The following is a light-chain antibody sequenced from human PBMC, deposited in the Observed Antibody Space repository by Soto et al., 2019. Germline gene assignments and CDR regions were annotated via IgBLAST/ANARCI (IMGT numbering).Light chain of an antibody. CDR3: SSYTSSSTPFV. Sequence: QSALTQPASVSGSPGQSITISCTGTSSDVGGYNYVSWYQQHPGKAPKLMIYEVSNRPSGVSNRFSGSKSGNTASLTISGLQAEDEADYYCSSYTSSSTPFVFGTGTKGTGL. CDR1: SSDVGGYNY. V-gene: IGLV2-14*01. CDR2: EVS. J-gene: IGLJ1*01.